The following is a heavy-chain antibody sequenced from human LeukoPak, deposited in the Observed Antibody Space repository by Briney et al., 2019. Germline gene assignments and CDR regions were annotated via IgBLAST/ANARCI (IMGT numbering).Heavy chain of an antibody. V-gene: IGHV1-8*01. Sequence: ASVKVSCKASGYTFTSYDINWVRQATGQGLEWMGWMNPNSGNTGYAQKFQGRVTMTRNTSISTAYMELSSLRSEDTAVYYCATGSGYYYVFDYWGQGTLVTVS. CDR1: GYTFTSYD. D-gene: IGHD3-22*01. CDR3: ATGSGYYYVFDY. J-gene: IGHJ4*02. CDR2: MNPNSGNT.